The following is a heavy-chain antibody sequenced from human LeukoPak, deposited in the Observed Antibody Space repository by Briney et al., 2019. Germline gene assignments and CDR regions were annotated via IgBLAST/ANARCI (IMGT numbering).Heavy chain of an antibody. CDR1: GGSISTYY. CDR3: ARDREALGWYDN. Sequence: SETLSLTCTVSGGSISTYYWSWIRQPPGKGLEWIGYIYYSVSTNYNPSLKTRVTISVDTSKSQFSLNLSSVTAADTAVYYCARDREALGWYDNWGQGTPVIVSS. J-gene: IGHJ5*02. CDR2: IYYSVST. V-gene: IGHV4-59*01.